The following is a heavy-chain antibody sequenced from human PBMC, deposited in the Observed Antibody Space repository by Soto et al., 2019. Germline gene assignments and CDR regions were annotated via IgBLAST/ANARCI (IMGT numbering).Heavy chain of an antibody. CDR1: GYIFTNHY. CDR2: INPSGGST. D-gene: IGHD3-22*01. Sequence: ASVKVSCKASGYIFTNHYIHWVRQAPGQGLEWMGIINPSGGSTNYLQKFQGRITMTRDTSTSTVYMELSSLRSEDTAVYFCARADYYDSSGFYYDCWGQRTLVTVSS. J-gene: IGHJ4*02. V-gene: IGHV1-46*01. CDR3: ARADYYDSSGFYYDC.